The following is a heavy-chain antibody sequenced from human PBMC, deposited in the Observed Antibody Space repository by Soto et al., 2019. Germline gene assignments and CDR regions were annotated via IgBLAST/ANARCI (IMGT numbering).Heavy chain of an antibody. CDR2: ISGSGGST. J-gene: IGHJ4*02. CDR1: GFTFSSYA. D-gene: IGHD5-12*01. CDR3: AKEGTLPGRDGYMAPHYFDY. V-gene: IGHV3-23*01. Sequence: ESLKIACAASGFTFSSYAMSWVRQAPVKGLEWVSAISGSGGSTYYADSVKGRFTISRDNSKNTLYLQMNSLRAEDTAVYYCAKEGTLPGRDGYMAPHYFDYWGQGTLVTVSS.